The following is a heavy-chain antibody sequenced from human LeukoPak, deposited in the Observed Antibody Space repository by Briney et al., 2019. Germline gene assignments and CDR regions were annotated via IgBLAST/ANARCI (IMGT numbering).Heavy chain of an antibody. CDR3: ARVGCTNGVCYTRFLNRGYFDY. J-gene: IGHJ4*02. V-gene: IGHV4-34*01. Sequence: SSETLSLTCAVYGGSFSGYYWSWIRQPPGKGLEWIGEINHSGSTNYNPSLKSRVTISVDTSKNQFSLKLSSVTAADTAVYYCARVGCTNGVCYTRFLNRGYFDYWGQGTLVTVSS. CDR1: GGSFSGYY. D-gene: IGHD2-8*01. CDR2: INHSGST.